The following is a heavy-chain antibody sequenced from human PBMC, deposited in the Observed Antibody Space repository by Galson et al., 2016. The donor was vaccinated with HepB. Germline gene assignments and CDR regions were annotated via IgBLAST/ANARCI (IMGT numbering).Heavy chain of an antibody. V-gene: IGHV1-58*01. CDR3: AADASSDYVWGTYPSL. CDR1: GFTFIGSA. Sequence: SVKVSCKASGFTFIGSAVQWVRQARGQRLEWIGWIVDGSGNPNYAQKFQERVTFTRDMSTSTGYKELSSLISEDTAVYYCAADASSDYVWGTYPSLWGQGTLVTVSS. D-gene: IGHD3-16*02. J-gene: IGHJ4*02. CDR2: IVDGSGNP.